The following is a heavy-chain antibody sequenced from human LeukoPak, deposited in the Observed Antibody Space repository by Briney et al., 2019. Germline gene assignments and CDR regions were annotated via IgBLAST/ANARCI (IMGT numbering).Heavy chain of an antibody. CDR1: GASLSSSSYY. Sequence: PSENLSLTCIVSGASLSSSSYYWGWIRQPPGKGLEWIGSMYYSGSTEYNPSLKSRVTITVDTSKHQFSLKLSSVTAADTAVYYCARRNEQWRPLSWFDPWGQGTLVIVSS. D-gene: IGHD6-19*01. V-gene: IGHV4-39*01. CDR2: MYYSGST. J-gene: IGHJ5*02. CDR3: ARRNEQWRPLSWFDP.